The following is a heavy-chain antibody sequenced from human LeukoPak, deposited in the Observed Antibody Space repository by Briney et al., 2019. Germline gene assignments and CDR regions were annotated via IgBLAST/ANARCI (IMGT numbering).Heavy chain of an antibody. CDR2: IYSEGST. CDR3: ARDIDRDGYNTGDY. J-gene: IGHJ4*02. CDR1: GFTLSSNY. Sequence: HPGGSLSLSCAASGFTLSSNYMSSVRQAPGKGLEWVSVIYSEGSTYYADSVKGRFTISRDNSKNTLYLQINRLHTEHTAVYYCARDIDRDGYNTGDYWGQGTLVTVSS. D-gene: IGHD5-24*01. V-gene: IGHV3-53*01.